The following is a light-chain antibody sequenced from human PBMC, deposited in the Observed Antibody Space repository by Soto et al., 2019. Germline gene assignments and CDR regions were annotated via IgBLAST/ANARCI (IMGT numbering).Light chain of an antibody. J-gene: IGKJ1*01. CDR1: QSINRY. CDR3: HQYSVFPWT. V-gene: IGKV1-39*01. Sequence: DIQMTQSPSSLSASVGDRVTITCRASQSINRYLNWYQQKPGTAPKLLISGASSLQSGVPSRFSGSGSGTDFTLTISSLQPEDFATYSCHQYSVFPWTFGQGTKVDIK. CDR2: GAS.